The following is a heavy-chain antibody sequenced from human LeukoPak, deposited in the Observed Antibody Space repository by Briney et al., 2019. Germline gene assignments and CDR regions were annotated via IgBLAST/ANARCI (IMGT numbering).Heavy chain of an antibody. CDR2: INHSGST. D-gene: IGHD3-22*01. J-gene: IGHJ4*02. CDR1: GGSFSGYY. V-gene: IGHV4-34*01. CDR3: ARDRDYYDSSGYYYSFDY. Sequence: SETLSLTCAVYGGSFSGYYWSWIRQPPGKGLEWIGEINHSGSTNYNPSLKSRVTISVDTSKNQFSLKLSSVTAADTAVYYCARDRDYYDSSGYYYSFDYWGQGTLVTVSS.